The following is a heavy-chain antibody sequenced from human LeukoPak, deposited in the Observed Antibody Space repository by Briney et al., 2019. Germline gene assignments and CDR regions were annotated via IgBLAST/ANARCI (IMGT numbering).Heavy chain of an antibody. CDR2: IILIFGTA. Sequence: GASVKVSCKASGGTFSSYAISWVRQAPGQGLEWMGGIILIFGTANYAQKFQGRVTITADESTSTAYMELSSLRSEDTAVYYCARAPRYYYDSRGYYYGMDVWGQGTTVTVSS. J-gene: IGHJ6*02. CDR3: ARAPRYYYDSRGYYYGMDV. V-gene: IGHV1-69*01. CDR1: GGTFSSYA. D-gene: IGHD3-22*01.